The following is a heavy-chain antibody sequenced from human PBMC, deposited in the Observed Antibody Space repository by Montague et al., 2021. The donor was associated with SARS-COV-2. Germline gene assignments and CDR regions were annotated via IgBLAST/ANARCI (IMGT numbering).Heavy chain of an antibody. CDR3: ARVRYYGSGTSLGMDV. V-gene: IGHV4-34*01. Sequence: SETLSLTCAVLGGSFSGYYWSWIRQTPGKGLEWIGEINHRGSTNYNPSLKSRVIISVDTSKNQFSLKLSSVTAADTAVYYCARVRYYGSGTSLGMDVWGQGTTVTVSS. D-gene: IGHD3-10*01. J-gene: IGHJ6*02. CDR2: INHRGST. CDR1: GGSFSGYY.